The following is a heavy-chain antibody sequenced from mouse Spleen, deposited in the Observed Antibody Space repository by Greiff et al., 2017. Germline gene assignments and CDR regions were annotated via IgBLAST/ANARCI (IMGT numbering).Heavy chain of an antibody. CDR2: IDPSDSET. D-gene: IGHD4-1*01. CDR3: ARNLLWDPYYFDY. J-gene: IGHJ2*01. V-gene: IGHV1-52*01. Sequence: QVHVKQPGAELVRPGSSVKLSCKASGYTFTSYWMHWVKQRPIQGLEWIGNIDPSDSETHYNQKFKDKATLTVDKSSSTAYMQLSSLTSEDSAVYYCARNLLWDPYYFDYWGQGTTLTVSS. CDR1: GYTFTSYW.